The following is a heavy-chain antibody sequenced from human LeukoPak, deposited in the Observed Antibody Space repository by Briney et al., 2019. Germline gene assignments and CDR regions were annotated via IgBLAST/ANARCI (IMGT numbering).Heavy chain of an antibody. V-gene: IGHV4-59*08. D-gene: IGHD3-10*01. Sequence: SETLSLICTVSDGSINDYYWTWIRQPPGKGLEWIGYIYYSGSTNYNPAIKSRVTISVDPSKNQFSLKLSSVTAADPAVYYCGRLWFGESTHHYYGMDVWGQGTTVTVSS. CDR1: DGSINDYY. J-gene: IGHJ6*02. CDR3: GRLWFGESTHHYYGMDV. CDR2: IYYSGST.